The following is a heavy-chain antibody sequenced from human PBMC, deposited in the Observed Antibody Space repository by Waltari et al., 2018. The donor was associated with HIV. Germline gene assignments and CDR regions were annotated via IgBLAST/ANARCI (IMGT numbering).Heavy chain of an antibody. CDR3: ARDPGWLDY. V-gene: IGHV3-53*01. J-gene: IGHJ4*02. CDR1: GFTLCRPY. Sequence: EFQLVAAGGVLIKPGWSLRLSRAVPGFTLCRPYMSWVRQAPAKGLEWVSVIYSGGSTYYADSGKGRFTISRDNSKNTLYLQMNSLRAEDTAVYYCARDPGWLDYWGQGTLVTVSS. CDR2: IYSGGST. D-gene: IGHD2-15*01.